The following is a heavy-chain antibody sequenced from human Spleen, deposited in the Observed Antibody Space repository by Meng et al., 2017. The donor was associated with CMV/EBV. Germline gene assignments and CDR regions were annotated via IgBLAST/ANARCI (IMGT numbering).Heavy chain of an antibody. CDR1: GGSVRSSTYY. Sequence: SETLSLTCTVSGGSVRSSTYYWGWIRQPPGKGQEWIGSIYYSGNTYYNPSLKRRVTISVDTSKNQFSLKLNSVTAADTTVYYCARNPMVRGVIRAFDIWGQGTMVTVSS. V-gene: IGHV4-39*07. D-gene: IGHD3-10*01. CDR2: IYYSGNT. J-gene: IGHJ3*02. CDR3: ARNPMVRGVIRAFDI.